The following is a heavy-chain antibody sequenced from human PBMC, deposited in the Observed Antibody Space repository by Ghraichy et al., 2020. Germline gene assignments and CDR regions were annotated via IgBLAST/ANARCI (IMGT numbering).Heavy chain of an antibody. Sequence: GGSLRLSCAASGFTFSSYAMHWVRQAPGKGLEWVAVISYDGSNKYYADSVKGRFTISRDNSKNTLYLQMNSLRAEDTAVYYCQVIGPYYYYYYMDVWGKGTTVTVSS. J-gene: IGHJ6*03. D-gene: IGHD2-21*01. CDR3: QVIGPYYYYYYMDV. CDR2: ISYDGSNK. CDR1: GFTFSSYA. V-gene: IGHV3-30*04.